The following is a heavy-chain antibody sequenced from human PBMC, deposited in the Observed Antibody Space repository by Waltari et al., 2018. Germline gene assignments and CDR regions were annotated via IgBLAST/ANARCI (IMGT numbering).Heavy chain of an antibody. CDR3: SRPRSGEEYSFDY. CDR1: AYSISSGDY. J-gene: IGHJ4*02. Sequence: QVQLQESGPGLVKPSETLSLTCTVSAYSISSGDYWGWIRQPPGKGLEWIGSIYRTGNSYYNPSLKSRVTLSVDTSPPHFSLRLSSVTAAATAVYYCSRPRSGEEYSFDYWGQGTLVTVSS. CDR2: IYRTGNS. D-gene: IGHD3-16*01. V-gene: IGHV4-38-2*02.